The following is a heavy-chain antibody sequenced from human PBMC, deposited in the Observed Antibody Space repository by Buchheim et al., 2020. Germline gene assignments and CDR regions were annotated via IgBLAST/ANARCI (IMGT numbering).Heavy chain of an antibody. J-gene: IGHJ4*02. D-gene: IGHD6-13*01. V-gene: IGHV4-39*07. CDR2: IYYSGSP. CDR3: ARGLAAAGTRLDY. CDR1: GGSISSSSYY. Sequence: QLQLQESGPGLVKPSETLSLTCTVSGGSISSSSYYWGWIRQPPGKGLEWIGSIYYSGSPYYNPSLKSRVTISVDTTTTQSSLKLRSVTAADTAVYYCARGLAAAGTRLDYWGQGTL.